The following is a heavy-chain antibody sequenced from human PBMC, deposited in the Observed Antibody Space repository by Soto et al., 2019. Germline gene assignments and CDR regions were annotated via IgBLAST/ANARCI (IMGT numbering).Heavy chain of an antibody. CDR3: AKDSRLPGFGLLIHAFDI. V-gene: IGHV3-23*01. D-gene: IGHD3-3*01. CDR2: ISGSLGSA. CDR1: CFTFNDYA. J-gene: IGHJ3*02. Sequence: PSETLSLSCAVSCFTFNDYAMSWVRQAPGKGLEWVSTISGSLGSAYYAASVEGRFTISGDNSNNTLYLQMNSLRVEDTATYYCAKDSRLPGFGLLIHAFDIWGHGTMVTVSS.